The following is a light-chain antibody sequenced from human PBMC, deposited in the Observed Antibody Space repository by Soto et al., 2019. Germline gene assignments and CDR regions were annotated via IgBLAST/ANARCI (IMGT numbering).Light chain of an antibody. CDR2: EVS. Sequence: DIVMTQTPLSLSVTPGQPASISCKSSQSLLYSDGKTYLHWYLQRPGQPPQPLLCEVSKGLSGVPDKFSGSESGKDFTLKISRVEAADVGIYYCKQTTQLPITFGQGTRLDLK. V-gene: IGKV2D-29*01. CDR1: QSLLYSDGKTY. J-gene: IGKJ5*01. CDR3: KQTTQLPIT.